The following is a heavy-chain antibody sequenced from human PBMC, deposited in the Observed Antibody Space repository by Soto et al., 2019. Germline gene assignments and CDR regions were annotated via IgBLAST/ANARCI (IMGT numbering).Heavy chain of an antibody. CDR2: ISSSGMTI. CDR1: GFSFSTYA. D-gene: IGHD6-19*01. V-gene: IGHV3-48*02. Sequence: GGSLRLSCAASGFSFSTYAMNWVRQAPGKGLEWVAYISSSGMTIYYADSVKGRFTISRDNAENSLYLQMHSLRDEDTAMYYCAVMSSRSDVLDVWGQGTMVTVSS. CDR3: AVMSSRSDVLDV. J-gene: IGHJ3*01.